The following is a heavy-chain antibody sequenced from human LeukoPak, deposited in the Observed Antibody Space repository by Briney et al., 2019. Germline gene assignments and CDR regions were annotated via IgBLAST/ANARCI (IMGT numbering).Heavy chain of an antibody. J-gene: IGHJ6*02. V-gene: IGHV3-23*01. Sequence: GGSLRPSCAASGFTFSSYAMSWVRQAPGKGLEWVSAISGSGGSTYYADSVKGRFTISRDNSKNTLYLQMNSLRAEDTAVYYCAKYYCSSTSCYTGFYYYGMDVWGQGTTVTVSS. CDR3: AKYYCSSTSCYTGFYYYGMDV. CDR1: GFTFSSYA. D-gene: IGHD2-2*02. CDR2: ISGSGGST.